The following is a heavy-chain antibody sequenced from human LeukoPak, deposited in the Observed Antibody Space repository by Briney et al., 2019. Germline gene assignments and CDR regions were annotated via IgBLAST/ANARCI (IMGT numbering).Heavy chain of an antibody. CDR1: GGSISSYY. CDR3: ARHNRQWELPRITDY. J-gene: IGHJ4*02. Sequence: SETLSLTCIVSGGSISSYYWSWIRQPPGKGLEWIGEINHSGSTNYNPSLKSRVTISVDTSKNQFSLKLSSVTAADTAVYYCARHNRQWELPRITDYWGQGTLVTVSS. D-gene: IGHD1-26*01. V-gene: IGHV4-59*08. CDR2: INHSGST.